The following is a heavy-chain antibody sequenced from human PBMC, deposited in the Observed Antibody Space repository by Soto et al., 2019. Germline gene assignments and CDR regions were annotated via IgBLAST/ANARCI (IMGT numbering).Heavy chain of an antibody. CDR1: GYTFTSYR. V-gene: IGHV1-18*01. Sequence: ASVKVSCKASGYTFTSYRISWVRQAPGQGLEWMGWISAYNGNTNYAQKLQGRVTMTTDTSTSTAYMELRSLRYDDTAVYYCARHGLEVMRYTYQGLAVGGKGTTDTVSP. CDR2: ISAYNGNT. CDR3: ARHGLEVMRYTYQGLAV. J-gene: IGHJ6*04. D-gene: IGHD1-20*01.